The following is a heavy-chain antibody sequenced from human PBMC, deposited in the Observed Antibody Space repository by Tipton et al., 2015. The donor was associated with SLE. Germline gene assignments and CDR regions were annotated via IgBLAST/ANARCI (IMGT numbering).Heavy chain of an antibody. J-gene: IGHJ4*02. D-gene: IGHD6-25*01. CDR3: ARVPTTRAPLAAY. Sequence: QSGPEVKKPGASVKVSCKASGYTFTSYGISWVRQAPGQGLEWMGWMNPNSGNTGYAQKFQGRVTMTRNTSISTAYMELSSLRSEDTAVYYCARVPTTRAPLAAYWGQGTLVTVSS. CDR2: MNPNSGNT. V-gene: IGHV1-8*02. CDR1: GYTFTSYG.